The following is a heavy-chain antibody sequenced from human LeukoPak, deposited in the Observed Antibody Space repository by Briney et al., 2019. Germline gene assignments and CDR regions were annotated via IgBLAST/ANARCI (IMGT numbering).Heavy chain of an antibody. CDR3: AREVIAASYFDY. V-gene: IGHV1-69*04. D-gene: IGHD6-13*01. CDR2: IIPILGIA. CDR1: GGTFSSYA. Sequence: SVKVSCKASGGTFSSYAISWVRQAPGQGLEWMGRIIPILGIANYAQKFQGRVTITADKSTSTAYMELSSLRSEDTAVYYCAREVIAASYFDYWGQGTLATVSS. J-gene: IGHJ4*02.